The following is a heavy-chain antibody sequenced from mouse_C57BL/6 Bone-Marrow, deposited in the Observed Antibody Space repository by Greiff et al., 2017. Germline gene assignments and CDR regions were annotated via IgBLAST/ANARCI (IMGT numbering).Heavy chain of an antibody. CDR1: GYTFTSYW. D-gene: IGHD2-2*01. J-gene: IGHJ4*01. CDR3: ASDGYDDYAMDY. CDR2: IDPSDSYT. V-gene: IGHV1-69*01. Sequence: QVQLQQPGAELVMPGASVKLSCKASGYTFTSYWMHWVKQRPGQGLERIGEIDPSDSYTNYNQKFKGKSTLTVDKSSSTAYMQLSSLTSEDSAVYYCASDGYDDYAMDYWGQGTSVTVSS.